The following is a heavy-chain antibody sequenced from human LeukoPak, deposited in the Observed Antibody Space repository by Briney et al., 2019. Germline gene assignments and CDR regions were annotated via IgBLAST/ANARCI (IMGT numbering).Heavy chain of an antibody. CDR3: ARHPRRITASYYYGTDV. Sequence: PSETLSLTCTVSGGSISNYYWSWIRQPPGKGLEWVGYIYYNGSTNYNPSLKSRVTISVDTSKNQFSLKVSSVTAADTAVYYCARHPRRITASYYYGTDVWGQGTTVTVSS. CDR1: GGSISNYY. CDR2: IYYNGST. V-gene: IGHV4-59*08. D-gene: IGHD6-13*01. J-gene: IGHJ6*02.